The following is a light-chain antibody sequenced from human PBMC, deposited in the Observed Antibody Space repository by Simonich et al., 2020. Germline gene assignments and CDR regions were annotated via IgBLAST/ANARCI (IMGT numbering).Light chain of an antibody. J-gene: IGKJ5*01. CDR1: QSVLYSSNNKNY. CDR3: QQYYSTPIT. V-gene: IGKV4-1*01. Sequence: DIVMTQSPDSLAVSLGERATINCKSSQSVLYSSNNKNYLAWYQQKPGQPPKLLIYWDSTREAGVPDRFSGSGSGTDFTLTISSLQAEDVAVYYGQQYYSTPITFGQGTRPEIK. CDR2: WDS.